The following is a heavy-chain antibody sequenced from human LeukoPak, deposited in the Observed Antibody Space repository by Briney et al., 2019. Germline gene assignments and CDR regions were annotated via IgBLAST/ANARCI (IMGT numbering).Heavy chain of an antibody. CDR2: ISAYNGYT. V-gene: IGHV1-18*01. CDR1: GYTFTTYD. D-gene: IGHD1/OR15-1a*01. J-gene: IGHJ4*02. Sequence: GASVKVSCKTSGYTFTTYDINWVRQAPGQGLAWMGRISAYNGYTNYGQKLQGRVTVTTDTSTSTAYMELRSVRSDDTAVYYCARVGTGTRSFDYWGQGTLVTVSS. CDR3: ARVGTGTRSFDY.